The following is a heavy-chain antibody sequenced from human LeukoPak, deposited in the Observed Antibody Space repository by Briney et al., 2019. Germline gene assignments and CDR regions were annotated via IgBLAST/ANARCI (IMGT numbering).Heavy chain of an antibody. V-gene: IGHV3-23*01. Sequence: PGGSLRLSCAASGFTFSNYAMTWVRQAPGRGLEWVSSISGSGGSTFYADSVKGRFTISRDYSKNTLYMQMNSLRAEDTAVYYCAKMRVAVAGERYFDLWGRGTLVTVSS. J-gene: IGHJ2*01. CDR3: AKMRVAVAGERYFDL. CDR1: GFTFSNYA. D-gene: IGHD6-19*01. CDR2: ISGSGGST.